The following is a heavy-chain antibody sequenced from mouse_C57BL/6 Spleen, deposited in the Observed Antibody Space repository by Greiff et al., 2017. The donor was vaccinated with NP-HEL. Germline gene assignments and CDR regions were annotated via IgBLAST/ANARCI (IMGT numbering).Heavy chain of an antibody. CDR2: IDPSDSYT. CDR3: ARRGDYDRGFDY. CDR1: GYTFTSYW. D-gene: IGHD2-4*01. Sequence: QVQLQQPGAELVKPGASVKLSCKASGYTFTSYWMQWVKQRPGQGLEWIGEIDPSDSYTNYNQKFKGKATLTVDTSSSTAYMQLRSLTSEDSAVYYCARRGDYDRGFDYWGQGTTLTVSS. J-gene: IGHJ2*01. V-gene: IGHV1-50*01.